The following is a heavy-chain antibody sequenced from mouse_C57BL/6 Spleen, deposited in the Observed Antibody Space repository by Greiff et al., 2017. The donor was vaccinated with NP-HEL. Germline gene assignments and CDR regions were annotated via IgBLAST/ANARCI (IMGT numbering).Heavy chain of an antibody. CDR1: GFTFSSYT. J-gene: IGHJ1*03. CDR2: ISGGGGNT. V-gene: IGHV5-9*01. Sequence: EVKLMESGGGLVKPGGSLKLSCAASGFTFSSYTMSWVRQTPEKRLEWVATISGGGGNTYYPDSVKGRFTISRDNAKNTLYLQMSSLRSEDTALYYWARPPIYYGNWDWYFDVWGTGTTVTVSS. D-gene: IGHD2-1*01. CDR3: ARPPIYYGNWDWYFDV.